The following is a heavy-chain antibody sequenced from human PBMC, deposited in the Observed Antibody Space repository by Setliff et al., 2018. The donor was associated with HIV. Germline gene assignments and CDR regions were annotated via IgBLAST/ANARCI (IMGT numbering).Heavy chain of an antibody. V-gene: IGHV1-3*01. Sequence: ASVKVSCKSSGYTFTSYTMHWVRQAPGQRLEWMGRINAGNGNTKYSQKFQGRVTITRDTSATTAYMELSSLRSDDTAVYYCARFSSSWPYYFDYWGQGMLVTVSS. CDR2: INAGNGNT. D-gene: IGHD6-13*01. J-gene: IGHJ4*02. CDR1: GYTFTSYT. CDR3: ARFSSSWPYYFDY.